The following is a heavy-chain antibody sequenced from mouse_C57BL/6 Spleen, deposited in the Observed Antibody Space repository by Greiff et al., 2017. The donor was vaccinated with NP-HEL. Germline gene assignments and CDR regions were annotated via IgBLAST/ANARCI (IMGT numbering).Heavy chain of an antibody. CDR2: IHPNSGST. CDR1: GYTFTSYW. CDR3: AIYYDYSAWFAY. J-gene: IGHJ3*01. V-gene: IGHV1-64*01. D-gene: IGHD2-4*01. Sequence: QVQLQQPGAELVKPGASVKLSCKASGYTFTSYWMHWVKQRPGQGLEWIGMIHPNSGSTNYNEKFKSKATLTVDKSSSTAYMQLSSLTSDDSAVYYCAIYYDYSAWFAYWGQGTLVTVSA.